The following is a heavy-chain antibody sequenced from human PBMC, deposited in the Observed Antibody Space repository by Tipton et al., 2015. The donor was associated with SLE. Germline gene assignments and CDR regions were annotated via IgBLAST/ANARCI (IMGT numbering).Heavy chain of an antibody. V-gene: IGHV4-31*03. Sequence: TLSLTCTVYGGALGSGAYYWSWIRQRPGKGLEWIGFIYYSGYTSYNPSLKSRVSISVDTSKKHFSLNLNSVTAADTAVYYCARSSGNYFFAFDIWGQGTMVSVSS. CDR3: ARSSGNYFFAFDI. CDR1: GGALGSGAYY. D-gene: IGHD1-26*01. CDR2: IYYSGYT. J-gene: IGHJ3*02.